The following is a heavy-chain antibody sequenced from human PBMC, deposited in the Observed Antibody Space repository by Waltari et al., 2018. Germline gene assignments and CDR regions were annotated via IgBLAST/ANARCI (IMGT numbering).Heavy chain of an antibody. CDR3: ALIGGPPPWFDP. CDR2: NNAGNGHT. Sequence: QVQLVQSGAEVKKPGASVKVSCKATGSTFDSYATNWVRPAPGQRLEWMGWNNAGNGHTKDSQKFPGRVTITRDTSARTAYRELSSLSSEDTAVYYCALIGGPPPWFDPWGQGTLVTVSS. V-gene: IGHV1-3*01. D-gene: IGHD3-16*02. CDR1: GSTFDSYA. J-gene: IGHJ5*02.